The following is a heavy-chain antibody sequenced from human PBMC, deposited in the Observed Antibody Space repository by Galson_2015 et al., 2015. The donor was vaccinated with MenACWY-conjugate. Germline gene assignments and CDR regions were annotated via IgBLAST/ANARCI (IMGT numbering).Heavy chain of an antibody. Sequence: SLRLSCAASGFTFSSYSMNWVRQAPGKGLEWVSYISSSSSTIYYADSVKGRFTISRDNAKNSLYLQMNSLRAEDTAVYYCARDVAAVGFDYWGQGTLVTVSS. J-gene: IGHJ4*02. D-gene: IGHD6-25*01. CDR1: GFTFSSYS. CDR3: ARDVAAVGFDY. V-gene: IGHV3-48*04. CDR2: ISSSSSTI.